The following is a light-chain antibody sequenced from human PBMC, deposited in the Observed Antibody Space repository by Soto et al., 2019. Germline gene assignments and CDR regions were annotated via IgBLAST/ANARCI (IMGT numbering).Light chain of an antibody. CDR2: GAS. CDR3: QQYNNWPPGYT. Sequence: EIVMTQSPATLSVPPGERATLSCRATQSVSSNLAWYQQKPGQASRLLIYGASTRATGIAARFSGSGSATEFTLTISSLQSEDFAVCYCQQYNNWPPGYTFGQGTKLEIK. CDR1: QSVSSN. J-gene: IGKJ2*01. V-gene: IGKV3-15*01.